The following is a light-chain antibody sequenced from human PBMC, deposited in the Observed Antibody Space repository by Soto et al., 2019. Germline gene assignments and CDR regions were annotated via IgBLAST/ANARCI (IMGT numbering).Light chain of an antibody. V-gene: IGKV1-39*01. CDR1: QSISSY. Sequence: DIQMTQSPSTLSGSVGDRVTITCRASQSISSYLNWYQQKPGKAPKLLIYAASSLQSGVPSRFSGSGSGTDFTLTISSLQPDDFATYYCLQDYNYPLTFGQGTKVDIK. CDR2: AAS. J-gene: IGKJ1*01. CDR3: LQDYNYPLT.